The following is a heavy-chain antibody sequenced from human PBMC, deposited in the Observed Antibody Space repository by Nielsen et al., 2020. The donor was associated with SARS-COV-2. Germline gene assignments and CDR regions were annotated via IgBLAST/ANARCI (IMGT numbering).Heavy chain of an antibody. CDR2: ISGSGGST. V-gene: IGHV3-23*01. CDR3: ARGLGLGGVVVVPAANWYFDL. CDR1: GFTFSSYA. Sequence: GESLKISCAASGFTFSSYAMSWVRQAPGKGLEWVSAISGSGGSTYYADSVKGRFTISRDNAKNSLYLQMNSLRAEDTAVYYCARGLGLGGVVVVPAANWYFDLWGRGTLVTVSS. D-gene: IGHD2-2*01. J-gene: IGHJ2*01.